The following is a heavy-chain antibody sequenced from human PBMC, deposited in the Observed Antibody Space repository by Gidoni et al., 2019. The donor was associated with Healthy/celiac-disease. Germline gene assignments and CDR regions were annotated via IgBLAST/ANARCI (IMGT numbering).Heavy chain of an antibody. Sequence: QVQLVQSGAEVKKPGASVKVSCKASGYTFTRYYMPWVRQAPGQGLEWMGIINPSGGSTSYAQKFQGRVTMTRDTSTSTVYMELSSLRSEDTAVYYCARVRWELTDYWGQGTLVTVSS. V-gene: IGHV1-46*01. CDR1: GYTFTRYY. D-gene: IGHD1-26*01. CDR3: ARVRWELTDY. CDR2: INPSGGST. J-gene: IGHJ4*02.